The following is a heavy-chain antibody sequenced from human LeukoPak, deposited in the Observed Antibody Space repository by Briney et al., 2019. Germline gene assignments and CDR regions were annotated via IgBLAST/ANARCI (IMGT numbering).Heavy chain of an antibody. CDR3: ARSELNDYFKY. Sequence: SETLSLTCAVYGGSFSGYYWSWIRQPPGKGLEWIGEINHSGSTNYNPSLKSRFTISVDTYKNQLSLKLTSVTVADTAVYFCARSELNDYFKYWGQGILVTVST. J-gene: IGHJ4*02. V-gene: IGHV4-34*01. CDR1: GGSFSGYY. CDR2: INHSGST. D-gene: IGHD3-16*01.